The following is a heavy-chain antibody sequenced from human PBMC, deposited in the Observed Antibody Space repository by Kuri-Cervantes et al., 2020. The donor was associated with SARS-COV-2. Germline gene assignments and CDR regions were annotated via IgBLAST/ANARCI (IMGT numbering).Heavy chain of an antibody. V-gene: IGHV4-34*01. J-gene: IGHJ4*02. CDR2: INHSGST. Sequence: SQTLSLTCAVHGVSFSGYYCSWIRQPPGKGLEWIGEINHSGSTNYNPSLKSRVAISVDTSKTQFSLKLSSVTAADTAVYDYARLIGYSGYDYSFGYFDYWGQGTLVTVSS. CDR1: GVSFSGYY. CDR3: ARLIGYSGYDYSFGYFDY. D-gene: IGHD5-12*01.